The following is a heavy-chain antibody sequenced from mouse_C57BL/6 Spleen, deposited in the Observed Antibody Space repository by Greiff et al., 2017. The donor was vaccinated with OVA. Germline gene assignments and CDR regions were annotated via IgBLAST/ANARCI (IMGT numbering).Heavy chain of an antibody. CDR3: ARGGIDYDYDGRFAY. V-gene: IGHV1-54*01. Sequence: QVQLQQSGAELVRPGTSVKVSCKASGYAFTNYLIEWVKQRPGQGLEWIGVINPGSGGTNYNEKFKGKATLTADKSSSTAYMQLSSLTSEDSAVYFCARGGIDYDYDGRFAYWGQGTLVTVSA. CDR1: GYAFTNYL. CDR2: INPGSGGT. J-gene: IGHJ3*01. D-gene: IGHD2-4*01.